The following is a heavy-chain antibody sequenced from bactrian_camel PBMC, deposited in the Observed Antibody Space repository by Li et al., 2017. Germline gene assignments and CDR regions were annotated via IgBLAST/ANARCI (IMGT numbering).Heavy chain of an antibody. CDR3: AARATCGRVRWDWPPREYEYVY. CDR2: IDSDGST. J-gene: IGHJ4*01. CDR1: ESTYRSGC. D-gene: IGHD1*01. V-gene: IGHV3S53*01. Sequence: HVQLVESGGGSVEAGGSLRLSCVASESTYRSGCMGWYREAPGQAREGIASIDSDGSTTYIDSVKDRFTISRDNTKNTLYLQMNNLKPDDTAMYFCAARATCGRVRWDWPPREYEYVYWGQGTQVTVS.